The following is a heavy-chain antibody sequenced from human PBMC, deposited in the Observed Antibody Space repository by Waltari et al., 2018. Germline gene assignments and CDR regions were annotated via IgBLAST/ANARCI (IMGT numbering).Heavy chain of an antibody. Sequence: EVQLLESGGGLVQPGGSLRLSCAASGFTFSSYAMSWVRQAPGKGLEWVSAISGSGGSTYYADSVKGRFTISRDNSKNTLYLQRNSLRAEDTAVYYCAKDGGNDFWSDPNYYGMDVWGQGTTVTVSS. CDR3: AKDGGNDFWSDPNYYGMDV. V-gene: IGHV3-23*01. J-gene: IGHJ6*02. CDR2: ISGSGGST. CDR1: GFTFSSYA. D-gene: IGHD3-3*01.